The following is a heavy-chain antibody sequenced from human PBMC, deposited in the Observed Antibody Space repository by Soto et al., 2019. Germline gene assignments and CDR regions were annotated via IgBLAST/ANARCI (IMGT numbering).Heavy chain of an antibody. CDR2: IYYSGST. CDR1: GGSISSSSYY. V-gene: IGHV4-39*01. CDR3: ARPLSRRGYSYGWDAFDI. Sequence: QLQLQESGPGLVKPSETLSLTCTVSGGSISSSSYYWGWIHQPPGKGLEWIGSIYYSGSTYYNPSLKSRVTISVDTSKNQFSLKLSSVTAADTAVYYCARPLSRRGYSYGWDAFDIWGQGTMVAVSS. D-gene: IGHD5-18*01. J-gene: IGHJ3*02.